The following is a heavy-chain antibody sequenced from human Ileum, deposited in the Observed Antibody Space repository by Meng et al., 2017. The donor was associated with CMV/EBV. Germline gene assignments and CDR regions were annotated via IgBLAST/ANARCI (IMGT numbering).Heavy chain of an antibody. D-gene: IGHD3-16*01. CDR1: GNRVSTSG. J-gene: IGHJ4*02. CDR2: IWSDGSNK. CDR3: ARERGKFYIDY. V-gene: IGHV3-30*02. Sequence: VPVVGSGGGAGHLGGSLSLLFRMSGNRVSTSGMHWVRQAPGKGLEWVTFIWSDGSNKYYADSAKGRCTVSRDNSKDTLYLQMNNLRPEDTAMYYCARERGKFYIDYWGQGTLVTVSS.